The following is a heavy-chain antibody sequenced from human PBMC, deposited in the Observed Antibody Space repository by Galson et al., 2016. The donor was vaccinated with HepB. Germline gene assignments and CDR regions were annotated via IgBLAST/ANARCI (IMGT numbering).Heavy chain of an antibody. CDR3: ARDDSGGWYGFHYGMDV. Sequence: LRLSCAASGFTFSDHYMEWVRQAPGKGLEWIGYIYYSGRTNYNPSLKSRVTISVDTSKNQFSLKLSSVTAAATAVYYCARDDSGGWYGFHYGMDVWGQGTTVTVSS. CDR2: IYYSGRT. J-gene: IGHJ6*02. CDR1: GFTFSDHY. V-gene: IGHV4-59*11. D-gene: IGHD6-19*01.